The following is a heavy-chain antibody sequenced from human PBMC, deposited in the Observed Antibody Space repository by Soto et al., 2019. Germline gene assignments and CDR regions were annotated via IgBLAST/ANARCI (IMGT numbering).Heavy chain of an antibody. CDR2: IYHSGST. CDR3: ARYSSGWYFLDY. Sequence: SETLSLTCAVSGGSISSSNWWSWVRQPPGKGLEWIGEIYHSGSTNYNPTLKSRVTISVDKSKNQFSLKLSSVTAADTAVYYCARYSSGWYFLDYWGQGTLVTVSS. D-gene: IGHD6-19*01. J-gene: IGHJ4*02. V-gene: IGHV4-4*02. CDR1: GGSISSSNW.